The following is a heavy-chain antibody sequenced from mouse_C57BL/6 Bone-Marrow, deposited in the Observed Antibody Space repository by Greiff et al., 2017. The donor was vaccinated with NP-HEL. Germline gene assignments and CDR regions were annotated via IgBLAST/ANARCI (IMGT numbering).Heavy chain of an antibody. CDR2: IHPDGGST. CDR1: GYTFSSYW. CDR3: ARGRLPWFAY. V-gene: IGHV1-64*01. J-gene: IGHJ3*01. Sequence: QVQLQQPGAELVKPGASVKLSCTASGYTFSSYWMHWVKQSPGQGLEWIAMIHPDGGSTNYPEKFKSQATMSVDKSSSTHYMQLSSLTSEDSAVYYCARGRLPWFAYWGQGTRVTVSA.